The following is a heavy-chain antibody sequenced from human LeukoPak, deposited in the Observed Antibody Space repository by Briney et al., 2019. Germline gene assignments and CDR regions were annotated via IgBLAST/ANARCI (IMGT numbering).Heavy chain of an antibody. J-gene: IGHJ5*02. CDR2: IRSKANNYST. CDR1: GFSFSVST. D-gene: IGHD2-2*01. Sequence: PGGSLKLSCAASGFSFSVSTIHWVRQATGKGLEWVGRIRSKANNYSTAYGASVQGRFTISRDDSNNTAYLVRNSLKAEDTAVYYCSRPLIPSAVYDDLWGLGTLVTVSS. CDR3: SRPLIPSAVYDDL. V-gene: IGHV3-73*01.